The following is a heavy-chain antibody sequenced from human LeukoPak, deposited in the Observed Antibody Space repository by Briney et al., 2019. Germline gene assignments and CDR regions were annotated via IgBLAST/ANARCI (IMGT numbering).Heavy chain of an antibody. CDR3: ARDGRWSDLYYYMDV. J-gene: IGHJ6*03. CDR2: INHSGST. V-gene: IGHV4-34*01. CDR1: GGSFSGYY. D-gene: IGHD1-26*01. Sequence: SETLSLTCAVYGGSFSGYYWSWIRQPPGKGLEWIGEINHSGSTNYNPSLKSRVTISVDKSKNQFSLKLTSVTAADTAVYYCARDGRWSDLYYYMDVWGKGTTVTVSS.